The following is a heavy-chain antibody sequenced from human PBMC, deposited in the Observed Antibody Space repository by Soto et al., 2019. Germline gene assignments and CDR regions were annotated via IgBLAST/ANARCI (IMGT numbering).Heavy chain of an antibody. CDR2: ISASGVST. D-gene: IGHD3-10*02. CDR1: RFTFSIHA. V-gene: IGHV3-23*01. J-gene: IGHJ4*02. CDR3: ATGCSGGVSYFDY. Sequence: EVQLLEFGGGLVQPGGSLRLSCVGSRFTFSIHAMSWVRQAPGKGLEWVAGISASGVSTYYPDSVKGRVNISRDNANNTLSLQLSILRAEDTAVYFCATGCSGGVSYFDYWGQGTLVTVSS.